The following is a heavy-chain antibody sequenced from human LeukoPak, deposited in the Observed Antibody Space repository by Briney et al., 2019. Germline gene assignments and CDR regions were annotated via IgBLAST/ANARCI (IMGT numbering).Heavy chain of an antibody. CDR3: SRGTMTAKPADF. D-gene: IGHD3-10*01. Sequence: PSETLSLTCSVSGVPINSRDYYWTWIRQPPGKGLEWVGSIYYSGNTYYNPSLQRRVTISVDTSRDYFSLTLGSVTAADTALYFCSRGTMTAKPADFWGQGTLVTVSS. V-gene: IGHV4-39*01. CDR2: IYYSGNT. CDR1: GVPINSRDYY. J-gene: IGHJ4*02.